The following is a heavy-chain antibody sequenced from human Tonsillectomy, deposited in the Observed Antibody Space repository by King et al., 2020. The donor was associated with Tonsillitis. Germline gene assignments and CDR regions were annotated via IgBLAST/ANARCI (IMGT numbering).Heavy chain of an antibody. D-gene: IGHD3-3*01. CDR1: GFTFSTYA. CDR2: VSYVGTSE. V-gene: IGHV3-30*04. J-gene: IGHJ6*02. CDR3: ARSHASITISSVLNDYYSYAMDV. Sequence: VQLVGSGGGVVQPGRSLRLSCAASGFTFSTYAMHWVRKAPGKGLEWVALVSYVGTSEYDTESVKGRFTISRDNSKNTLYLQVNSLRAEVTAVYYCARSHASITISSVLNDYYSYAMDVWGQGTTVTVS.